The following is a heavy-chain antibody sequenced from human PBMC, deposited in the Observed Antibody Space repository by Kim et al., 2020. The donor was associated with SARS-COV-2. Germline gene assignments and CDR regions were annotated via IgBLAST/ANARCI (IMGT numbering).Heavy chain of an antibody. CDR2: IYYSGST. CDR1: GGSISSSSYY. V-gene: IGHV4-39*01. Sequence: SETLSLTCTVSGGSISSSSYYWGWIRQPPGKGLEWIGSIYYSGSTYYNPSLKSRVTISVDTSKNQFSLKLSSVTAADTAVYYCAIAPPKNWNDADYWGQGTLVTVSS. CDR3: AIAPPKNWNDADY. J-gene: IGHJ4*02. D-gene: IGHD1-1*01.